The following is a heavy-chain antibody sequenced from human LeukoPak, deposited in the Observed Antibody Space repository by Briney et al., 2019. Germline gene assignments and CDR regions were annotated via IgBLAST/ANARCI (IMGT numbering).Heavy chain of an antibody. CDR3: AKGAGGFSYYNWFDP. J-gene: IGHJ5*02. CDR1: GGSFSGYY. V-gene: IGHV4-34*01. Sequence: SETLSLTCAVYGGSFSGYYWGWIRQPPGKGPEWIGSIYYSGTTHYNPSLESRVTISVDTSKNQFSLKLASVTAADTAIYYCAKGAGGFSYYNWFDPWGQGTLVTVSS. D-gene: IGHD5-18*01. CDR2: IYYSGTT.